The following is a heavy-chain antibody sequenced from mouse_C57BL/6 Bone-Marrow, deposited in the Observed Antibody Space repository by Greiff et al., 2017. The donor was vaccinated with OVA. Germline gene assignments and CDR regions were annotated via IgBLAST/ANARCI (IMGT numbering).Heavy chain of an antibody. V-gene: IGHV3-6*01. D-gene: IGHD2-4*01. CDR1: GYSITSGYY. J-gene: IGHJ3*01. CDR2: ISYDGSN. CDR3: ASAIYYDYDEYAY. Sequence: EVKLMESGPGLVKPSQSLSLTCSVTGYSITSGYYWNWIRQFPGNKLEWMGYISYDGSNNYNPSLKNRISITRDTSKNQFFLKLNSVTTEDTATYYCASAIYYDYDEYAYWGQGTLVTVSA.